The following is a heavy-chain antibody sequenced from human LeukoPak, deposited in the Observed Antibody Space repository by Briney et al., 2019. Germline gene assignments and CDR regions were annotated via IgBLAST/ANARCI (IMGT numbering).Heavy chain of an antibody. CDR3: AGYVVVAATDYSWFDP. J-gene: IGHJ5*02. CDR1: GFTFSDYY. V-gene: IGHV3-11*04. D-gene: IGHD2-15*01. Sequence: PGGSLRLSCAASGFTFSDYYMSWIRQAPGKGLEWVSYISSSGSTIYSADSVKGRFTISRDNAKNSLYLQMNSLRAEDTAVYYCAGYVVVAATDYSWFDPWGQGTLVTVSS. CDR2: ISSSGSTI.